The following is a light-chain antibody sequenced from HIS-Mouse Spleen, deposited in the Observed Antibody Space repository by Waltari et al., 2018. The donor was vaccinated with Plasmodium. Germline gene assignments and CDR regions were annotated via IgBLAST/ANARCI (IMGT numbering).Light chain of an antibody. V-gene: IGLV3-10*01. CDR1: ALPKQS. J-gene: IGLJ3*02. CDR2: EDS. CDR3: YSTDSSGNHRV. Sequence: SYELTQPPSVSVSQGQPPRLTSSGDALPKQSAFWYQQKSGQAPVLVSYEDSKRPSGIPERFSGSSSGTMATLTISGAQVEDEADYYCYSTDSSGNHRVFGGGTKLTVL.